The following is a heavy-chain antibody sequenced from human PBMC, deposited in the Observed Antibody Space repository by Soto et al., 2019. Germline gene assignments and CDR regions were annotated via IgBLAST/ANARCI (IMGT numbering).Heavy chain of an antibody. D-gene: IGHD3-10*01. V-gene: IGHV1-69*02. CDR1: GGTFSSYT. CDR3: ARGRLITMVRGVSKVEYNWFDP. J-gene: IGHJ5*02. Sequence: QVQLVQSGAEVKKPGSSVKVSCKASGGTFSSYTISWVRQVPGQGLEWMGRIIPILGIANYAQKFQGRVTITADKSTSTAYMELSSLRSEDTAVYYCARGRLITMVRGVSKVEYNWFDPWGQGTLVTVSS. CDR2: IIPILGIA.